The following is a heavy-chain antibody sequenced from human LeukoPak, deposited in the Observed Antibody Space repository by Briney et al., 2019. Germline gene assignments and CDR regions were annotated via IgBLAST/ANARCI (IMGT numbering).Heavy chain of an antibody. J-gene: IGHJ4*02. V-gene: IGHV4-59*08. CDR3: ARSPTVTPNFDY. CDR1: GGSISSYY. Sequence: SETLSLTCTVSGGSISSYYWSWIRQPPGKGLEWIGYIYYSGSTNYNPSLKSRVTISVDTSKNQFSLKLSSVTAADTAVYYCARSPTVTPNFDYWGRGTLVTVSS. CDR2: IYYSGST. D-gene: IGHD4-17*01.